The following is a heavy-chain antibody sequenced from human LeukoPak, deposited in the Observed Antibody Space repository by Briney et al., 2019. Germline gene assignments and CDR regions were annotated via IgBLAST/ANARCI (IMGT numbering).Heavy chain of an antibody. Sequence: SETLSLTCTVSGGSISSSSYYWGWIRQPPGKGLEWIGSIYYSGSTYYNPSLKSRVTISVDTSKNQFSLKLSSVTAADTAVYYCARVRSCSSSSSCPWGQGTLVTVSS. CDR2: IYYSGST. CDR1: GGSISSSSYY. V-gene: IGHV4-39*07. CDR3: ARVRSCSSSSSCP. J-gene: IGHJ5*02. D-gene: IGHD2-2*01.